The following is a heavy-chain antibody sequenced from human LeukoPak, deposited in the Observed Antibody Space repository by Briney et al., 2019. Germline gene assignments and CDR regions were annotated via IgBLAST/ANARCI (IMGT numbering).Heavy chain of an antibody. Sequence: SETLSLTCTVSGGSISSYYWSWIRQPPGKGLGWIGYIYYSGSTNYNPSLKSRVTISVDTSKNQFSLKLSSVTAADTAVYYCARGTVSTHAFDIWGQGTMVTVSS. CDR3: ARGTVSTHAFDI. CDR1: GGSISSYY. CDR2: IYYSGST. V-gene: IGHV4-59*08. J-gene: IGHJ3*02. D-gene: IGHD4-11*01.